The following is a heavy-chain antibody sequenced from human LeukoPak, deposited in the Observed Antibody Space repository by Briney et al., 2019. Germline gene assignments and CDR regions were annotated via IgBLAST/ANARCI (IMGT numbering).Heavy chain of an antibody. CDR2: IKQDGSEK. V-gene: IGHV3-7*01. J-gene: IGHJ1*01. CDR3: ASQGTYYDYVWGSYRYLEYFQH. Sequence: GGSLRLSCAASGFTFSSYWMSWVRQAPGKGLEWVANIKQDGSEKYYVDSVKGRFTISRDNAKNSLYLQMNSLRAEDTAVYYCASQGTYYDYVWGSYRYLEYFQHWGQGTLVTVSS. CDR1: GFTFSSYW. D-gene: IGHD3-16*02.